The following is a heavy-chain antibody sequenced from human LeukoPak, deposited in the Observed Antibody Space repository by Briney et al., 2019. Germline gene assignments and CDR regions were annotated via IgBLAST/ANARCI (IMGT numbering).Heavy chain of an antibody. CDR3: ARRGHDSSSPGTFDY. D-gene: IGHD6-6*01. CDR2: IYSGGST. V-gene: IGHV3-53*01. CDR1: GFTVSSNY. Sequence: GGSLRLSCAASGFTVSSNYMSWVRQAPRKGLEWVSVIYSGGSTYYADSVKGRFTISRDNSKNTLYLQMNRLRVEDTAVYYCARRGHDSSSPGTFDYWGQGTLVTVSS. J-gene: IGHJ4*02.